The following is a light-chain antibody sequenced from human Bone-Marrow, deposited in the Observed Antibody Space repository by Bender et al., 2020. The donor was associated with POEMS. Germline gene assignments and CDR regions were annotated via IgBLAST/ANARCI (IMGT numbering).Light chain of an antibody. Sequence: SYVLAQPSSVSVAPGETATINCGGDNLTRKSVHWYQQKPGQAPMLVVQDDKDRPSGIPERFSGSSSENTAILTISRVEAGDEADYFCQLWNAGSDHPVVFGGGTKVTV. CDR2: DDK. CDR3: QLWNAGSDHPVV. V-gene: IGLV3-21*02. CDR1: NLTRKS. J-gene: IGLJ2*01.